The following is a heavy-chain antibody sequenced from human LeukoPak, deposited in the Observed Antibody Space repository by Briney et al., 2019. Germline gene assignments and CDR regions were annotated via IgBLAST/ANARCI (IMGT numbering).Heavy chain of an antibody. CDR3: AKFLPTHIVVANYYFDY. D-gene: IGHD2-21*01. CDR1: GFTFSSYA. V-gene: IGHV3-23*01. CDR2: ISGSGGST. Sequence: GGSLRLSCAASGFTFSSYAMSWVRQAPGKGLEWVSAISGSGGSTYYADSVKGRFTTSRDNSKNTLYLQMNSLRAEDTAVYYCAKFLPTHIVVANYYFDYWGQGTLVTVSS. J-gene: IGHJ4*02.